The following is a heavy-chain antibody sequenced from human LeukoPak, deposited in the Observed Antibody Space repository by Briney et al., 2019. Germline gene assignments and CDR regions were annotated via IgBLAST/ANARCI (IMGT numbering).Heavy chain of an antibody. V-gene: IGHV3-30*18. D-gene: IGHD5-18*01. CDR1: GFTFSSYG. Sequence: TGRSLRLSCAASGFTFSSYGMHWVRQAPGKGLEWVAVISYDGSNKYYADCVKGRFTISRDNSKNTLYLQMNSLRAEDTAVYYCAKDHRGYSYGRIDYWGQGTLVTVSS. CDR3: AKDHRGYSYGRIDY. CDR2: ISYDGSNK. J-gene: IGHJ4*02.